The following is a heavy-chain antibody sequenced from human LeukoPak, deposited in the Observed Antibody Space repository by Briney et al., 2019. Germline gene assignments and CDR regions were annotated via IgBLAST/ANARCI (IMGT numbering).Heavy chain of an antibody. V-gene: IGHV1-18*01. CDR1: GYKFNSYG. Sequence: ASVKVSCKASGYKFNSYGVTWVRQAPGQGLEWVGWGASDQTHGSRSAQNVHGRVTLTTDPSTSTAYMELRTLVPADTAVYYCVTFYGDSAPPPFTVWGQGTMVTVTS. J-gene: IGHJ3*01. CDR2: GASDQTHGS. CDR3: VTFYGDSAPPPFTV. D-gene: IGHD4-17*01.